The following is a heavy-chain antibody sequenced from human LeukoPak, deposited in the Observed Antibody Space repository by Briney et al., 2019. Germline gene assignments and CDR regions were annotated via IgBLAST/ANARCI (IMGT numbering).Heavy chain of an antibody. CDR1: GDSISYYY. D-gene: IGHD6-13*01. J-gene: IGHJ4*02. V-gene: IGHV4-59*08. CDR3: ARLRPSIGAAGTFDY. Sequence: SETLSLTCTVFGDSISYYYWNWIRQPPGKGLEWIGYIYYTGSTKYNASLKGRVTISVDTSKNQFSLKVSSVTAADTAVYYCARLRPSIGAAGTFDYWGQGTLVTVSS. CDR2: IYYTGST.